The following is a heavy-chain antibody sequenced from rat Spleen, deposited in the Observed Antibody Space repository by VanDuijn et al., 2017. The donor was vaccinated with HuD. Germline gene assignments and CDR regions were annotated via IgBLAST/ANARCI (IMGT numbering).Heavy chain of an antibody. V-gene: IGHV5-29*01. CDR3: TRDISYNSGYPDY. J-gene: IGHJ2*01. Sequence: EVQLMESGGGLVQPGRSLKVSCAASGFTFKNYGMAWVRQAPTKGLEWVATISYGDSSGHSSTYYRDSVKGRFTISRDNAKSTLYLQMNSLRSEDTATYYCTRDISYNSGYPDYWCQGVMVTVSS. D-gene: IGHD4-3*01. CDR2: ISYGDSSGHSST. CDR1: GFTFKNYG.